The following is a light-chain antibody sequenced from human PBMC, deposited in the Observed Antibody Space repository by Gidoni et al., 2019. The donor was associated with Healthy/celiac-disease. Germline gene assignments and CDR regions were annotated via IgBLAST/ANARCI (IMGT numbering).Light chain of an antibody. CDR3: QQYYSYPRT. Sequence: ALLMTQSPSSFSASTGDRVTITCRASQGISSYLAWYQQKPGKAPKLLIYAASTLQSVVPSRFSGSGSGTDFTLTISCLQSEDFATYYFQQYYSYPRTFGQGTKVEIK. CDR1: QGISSY. J-gene: IGKJ1*01. CDR2: AAS. V-gene: IGKV1-8*01.